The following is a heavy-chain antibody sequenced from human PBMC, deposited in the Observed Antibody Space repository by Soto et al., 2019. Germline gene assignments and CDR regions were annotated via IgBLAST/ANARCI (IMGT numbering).Heavy chain of an antibody. Sequence: SVKVSCKASGGTFSSYAISWVRQAPGQGLEWMGGIIPIFGTANYAQKFQGRVTITADESTSTAYMELSSLRSEDTAVYYCARGRTMIDNYNWFDRWGPGTLVTVSS. J-gene: IGHJ5*02. V-gene: IGHV1-69*13. D-gene: IGHD3-22*01. CDR2: IIPIFGTA. CDR1: GGTFSSYA. CDR3: ARGRTMIDNYNWFDR.